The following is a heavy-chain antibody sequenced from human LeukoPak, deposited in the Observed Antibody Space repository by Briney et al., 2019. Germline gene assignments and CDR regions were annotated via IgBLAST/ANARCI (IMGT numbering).Heavy chain of an antibody. CDR2: IIPLFGIV. V-gene: IGHV1-69*02. CDR3: ARIPSGDVDTAMVMYYHYGMDV. CDR1: GGTFSSHT. J-gene: IGHJ6*02. D-gene: IGHD5-18*01. Sequence: GSSVKVSCKASGGTFSSHTISWVRQAPEQGLEWMGRIIPLFGIVNYAEKFQDRVTITADKSTSTAYMEVSRLRSEDTAVYYCARIPSGDVDTAMVMYYHYGMDVWGQGTTVTVSS.